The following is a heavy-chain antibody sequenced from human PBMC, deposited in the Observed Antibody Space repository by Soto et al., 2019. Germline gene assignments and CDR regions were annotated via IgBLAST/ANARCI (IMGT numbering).Heavy chain of an antibody. CDR1: GGTFNTYA. CDR2: ISPMFGAA. V-gene: IGHV1-69*19. Sequence: QVQLVQSGAEMKKPGSSVKVSCQSSGGTFNTYAMNWVRQAPGQGPEWMGDISPMFGAANYAPKCQGRVTITADESPGTSYMQLSSLTSVETALYFCAREVQDHSHAFVYWGLETVVTVSS. D-gene: IGHD2-15*01. CDR3: AREVQDHSHAFVY. J-gene: IGHJ4*02.